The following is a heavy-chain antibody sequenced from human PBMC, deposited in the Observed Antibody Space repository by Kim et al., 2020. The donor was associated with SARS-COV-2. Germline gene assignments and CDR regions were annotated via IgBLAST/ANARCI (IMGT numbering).Heavy chain of an antibody. Sequence: GGSLRLSCAASGFTFSSYDMHWVRQATGKGLEWVSAIGTAGDTYYPGSVKGRFTISRENAKNSLYLQMNSLRAGDTAVYYCARGSNPLSIVVVVAATPGFEHTDYWGQGTLVTVSS. D-gene: IGHD2-15*01. V-gene: IGHV3-13*01. J-gene: IGHJ4*02. CDR2: IGTAGDT. CDR1: GFTFSSYD. CDR3: ARGSNPLSIVVVVAATPGFEHTDY.